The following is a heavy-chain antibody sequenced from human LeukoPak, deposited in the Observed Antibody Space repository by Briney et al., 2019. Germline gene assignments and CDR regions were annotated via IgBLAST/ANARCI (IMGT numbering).Heavy chain of an antibody. J-gene: IGHJ4*02. CDR2: ISYDGSNK. D-gene: IGHD3-3*01. Sequence: GGSLRLSCAASGFTFSSYAMHWVRQAPGKGLEGVAVISYDGSNKYYADSVKGRFTISRDNSKNTLYLQMNSPRAEDTAVYYCVPSGVGTIFGNPKGDHFDYWGQGTLVTVSS. V-gene: IGHV3-30-3*01. CDR3: VPSGVGTIFGNPKGDHFDY. CDR1: GFTFSSYA.